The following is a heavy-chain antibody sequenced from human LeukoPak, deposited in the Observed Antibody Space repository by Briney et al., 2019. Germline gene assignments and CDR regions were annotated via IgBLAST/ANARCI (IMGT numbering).Heavy chain of an antibody. J-gene: IGHJ6*02. CDR1: GGSISSYY. CDR2: IYYSGST. CDR3: ARDLRITGTTYNYYYGMDV. V-gene: IGHV4-59*01. Sequence: SETLSLTCTVSGGSISSYYWSWIRQPPGKGLEWIGYIYYSGSTNYNPSLESRVTISVDTSKNQFSLKLSSVTAADTAVYYCARDLRITGTTYNYYYGMDVWGQGTTVTVSS. D-gene: IGHD1-7*01.